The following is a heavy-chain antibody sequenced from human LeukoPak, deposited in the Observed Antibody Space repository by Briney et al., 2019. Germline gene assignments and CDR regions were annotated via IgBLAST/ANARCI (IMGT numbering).Heavy chain of an antibody. CDR1: GFTFSSHW. J-gene: IGHJ4*02. CDR3: ATHGYSELRYFDWSTNE. V-gene: IGHV3-7*01. D-gene: IGHD3-9*01. CDR2: IKEDGSEK. Sequence: GGSLRLSCVVSGFTFSSHWMSWVRQAPGKGLEWVANIKEDGSEKYYVDSVKGRFTISRDNAKKSLYLQMDSLRAEDTAVYYCATHGYSELRYFDWSTNEWGQGTLVTVSS.